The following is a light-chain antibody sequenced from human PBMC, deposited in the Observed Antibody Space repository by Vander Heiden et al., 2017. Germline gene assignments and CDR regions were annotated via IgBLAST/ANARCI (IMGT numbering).Light chain of an antibody. V-gene: IGKV1-39*01. Sequence: DTQMTKSPSSLSASVGDSVTITCRASQSIRSYLNWYKQKPGKAPKVLIYAVSSWKRWVRSSFSGRGDGKDVTLTLSRRQPEDAAPQYSQQTDSNLTWAFGQGTKVEIK. CDR3: QQTDSNLTWA. J-gene: IGKJ1*01. CDR1: QSIRSY. CDR2: AVS.